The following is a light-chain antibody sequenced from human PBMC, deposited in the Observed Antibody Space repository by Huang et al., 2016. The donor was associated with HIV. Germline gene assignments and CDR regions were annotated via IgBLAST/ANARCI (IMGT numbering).Light chain of an antibody. Sequence: EIVLTQSPVTLSMSPGQRATLSCRASQNLNTYLAWYQQKPGQAPRLLIYDASNRATGIPARFSGSGSGTDFTLTISSLEPEDFVVYFCQQRSSWPLTFGGGTTIEIK. V-gene: IGKV3-11*01. CDR1: QNLNTY. CDR3: QQRSSWPLT. J-gene: IGKJ4*01. CDR2: DAS.